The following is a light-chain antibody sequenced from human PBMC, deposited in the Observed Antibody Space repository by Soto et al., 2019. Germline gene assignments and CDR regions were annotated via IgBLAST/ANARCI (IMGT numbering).Light chain of an antibody. CDR1: QSISTW. CDR3: QQYNTYPYT. V-gene: IGKV1-5*01. CDR2: DAS. J-gene: IGKJ2*01. Sequence: DIQMTQSPSTVSASVGDRVTITCRASQSISTWLAWYQQKPGKAPNLLIYDASTLERGGPPGFSGSGSGTEFTLTISSLQPDDSATYFCQQYNTYPYTFGQGTKVDIK.